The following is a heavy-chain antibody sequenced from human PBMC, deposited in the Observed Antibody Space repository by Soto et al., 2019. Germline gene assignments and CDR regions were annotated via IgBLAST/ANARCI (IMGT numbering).Heavy chain of an antibody. Sequence: GGSLRLSCAASGFTFRSYAMSGVRQAPGKGLEWVSAISGSGASTYYADSVKGRFTISRDNSKNTLYLQMNSLRAEDTAVYYCAKSVVSFFGMDVWGQGTTVTVSS. V-gene: IGHV3-23*01. D-gene: IGHD2-15*01. CDR3: AKSVVSFFGMDV. CDR1: GFTFRSYA. CDR2: ISGSGAST. J-gene: IGHJ6*02.